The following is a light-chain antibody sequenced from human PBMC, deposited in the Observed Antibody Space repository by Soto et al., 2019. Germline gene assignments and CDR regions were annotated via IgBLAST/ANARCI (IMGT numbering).Light chain of an antibody. CDR3: QTWGTGMV. Sequence: QLVLTQPPSASASLGASDKLTCTLSSGHSIYAIAWHQQQPDKGPRYLMKLNSDGSHSKGDGIPDRFSGSSSGAERYLTISSLQSEDEADYYCQTWGTGMVFGGGTKLTVL. CDR2: LNSDGSH. CDR1: SGHSIYA. V-gene: IGLV4-69*01. J-gene: IGLJ2*01.